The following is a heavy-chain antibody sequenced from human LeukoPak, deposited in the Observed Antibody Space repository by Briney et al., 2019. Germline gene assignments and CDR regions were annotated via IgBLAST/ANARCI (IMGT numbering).Heavy chain of an antibody. CDR3: ARDSLRGQFDY. CDR2: IYYSGST. J-gene: IGHJ4*02. CDR1: GGSISSGGYY. Sequence: SATLSRTCTVSGGSISSGGYYWSWIRQHPGKGLEWIGYIYYSGSTYYNPSLKSRVTISVDTSKNQFSLKLSSVTAADTAVYYCARDSLRGQFDYWGQGTLVTVSS. D-gene: IGHD3-10*01. V-gene: IGHV4-31*03.